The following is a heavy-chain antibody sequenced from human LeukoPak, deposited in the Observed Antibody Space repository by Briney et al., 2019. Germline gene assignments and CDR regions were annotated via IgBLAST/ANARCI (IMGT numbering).Heavy chain of an antibody. J-gene: IGHJ4*02. CDR3: ARDTALDC. CDR2: INPSIGSI. CDR1: GYSFTSYY. D-gene: IGHD5-18*01. V-gene: IGHV1-46*01. Sequence: ASVKVSCKASGYSFTSYYLHWVRQAPGQGLEWMGIINPSIGSINYAQKFQGRVTMTWDTSTSTVYMELSSLRSEDTAVYYCARDTALDCWGQGALVTVSS.